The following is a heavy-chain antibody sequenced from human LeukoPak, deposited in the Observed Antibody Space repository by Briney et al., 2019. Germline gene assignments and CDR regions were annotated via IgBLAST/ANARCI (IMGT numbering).Heavy chain of an antibody. CDR1: GFAFTNFT. J-gene: IGHJ4*02. D-gene: IGHD6-19*01. CDR3: AKDHGVAVTGMYY. V-gene: IGHV3-23*01. CDR2: ISGTGGNT. Sequence: GGSLRLSCAASGFAFTNFTMNWVRQTPGKGLEWVSSISGTGGNTYYADSVKGRFTISRDNSRNTLYLQMNSLRAEDTAVYYCAKDHGVAVTGMYYGGRGTVVTVS.